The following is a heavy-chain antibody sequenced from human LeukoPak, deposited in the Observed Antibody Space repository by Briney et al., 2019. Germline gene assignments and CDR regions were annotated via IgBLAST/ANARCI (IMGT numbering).Heavy chain of an antibody. Sequence: GASVKVSCKASGFTFTSSAVQWVRQARGQRLEWIGWIVVGSGNTNYAQKFQERDTITRDMSTSTAYMELSSLRSEDTAVYYCAATPPNYDFWSGGFDYWGQGTLVTVSS. CDR2: IVVGSGNT. CDR1: GFTFTSSA. V-gene: IGHV1-58*01. J-gene: IGHJ4*02. D-gene: IGHD3-3*01. CDR3: AATPPNYDFWSGGFDY.